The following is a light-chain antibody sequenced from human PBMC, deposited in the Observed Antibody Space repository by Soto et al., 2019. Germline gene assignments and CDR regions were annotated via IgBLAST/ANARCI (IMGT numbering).Light chain of an antibody. J-gene: IGKJ1*01. CDR2: AIS. Sequence: EIVLTQSPGTLSLSPGESAALSCRASQSVTSNSLVWYRQKPGQAPRLLIYAISSRAAGIPDRFNGSGSGTDFTLTITRLEPEDSAVYYCQQHSNSPWTFGQGTRVEV. CDR3: QQHSNSPWT. V-gene: IGKV3D-20*02. CDR1: QSVTSNS.